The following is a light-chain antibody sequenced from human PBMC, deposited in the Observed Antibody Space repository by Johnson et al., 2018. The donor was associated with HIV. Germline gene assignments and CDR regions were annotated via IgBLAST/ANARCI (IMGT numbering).Light chain of an antibody. J-gene: IGLJ1*01. CDR1: SSNIGNNY. V-gene: IGLV1-51*01. CDR2: DNN. Sequence: QSVLTQPPSVSAAPGQKVTISCSGSSSNIGNNYVSWYQQIPGTAPKLLIYDNNKRPSGIPDRFSGSKSGTSATLGITGLQTGDEADYYGGTWDSSLRACFFGTGTKVTVL. CDR3: GTWDSSLRACF.